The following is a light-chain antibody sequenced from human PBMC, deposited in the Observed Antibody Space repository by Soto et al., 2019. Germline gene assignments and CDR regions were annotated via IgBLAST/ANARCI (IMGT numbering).Light chain of an antibody. J-gene: IGLJ1*01. CDR3: CSYAGSSNYV. CDR1: SSDVGSYNL. Sequence: QSALTQPASVSGSPGQSITISCTGTSSDVGSYNLVSWYQQHPGKAPKLMIYEGSKRPSGVSNRFSGSKSGNTASLTISGLQAEDEADYYCCSYAGSSNYVSGTGTRSPS. CDR2: EGS. V-gene: IGLV2-23*01.